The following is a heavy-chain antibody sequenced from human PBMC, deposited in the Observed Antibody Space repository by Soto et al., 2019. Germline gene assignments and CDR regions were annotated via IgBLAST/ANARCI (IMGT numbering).Heavy chain of an antibody. CDR2: IYYSGST. CDR1: GGSISSGGYY. CDR3: ARLYCSSTSCFRDFDY. Sequence: PSETLSLTCTVSGGSISSGGYYWSWIRQHPGKGLEWIGYIYYSGSTYYNPSLKGRVTISVDTSKNQFSLKLSSVTAADTAVYYCARLYCSSTSCFRDFDYWGQGTLVTVSS. J-gene: IGHJ4*02. D-gene: IGHD2-2*01. V-gene: IGHV4-31*03.